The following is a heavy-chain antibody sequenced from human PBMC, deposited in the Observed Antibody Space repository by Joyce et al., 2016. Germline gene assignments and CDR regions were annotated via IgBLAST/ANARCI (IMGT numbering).Heavy chain of an antibody. Sequence: EVQLIESGGGLVQPGGFLRLSCAASGFSFSDYWMHWVRQGPGKGRVWVARINSVGSTISYADSVKGRFTISRDSAKNTLYLQMKSLRAEDTAVYYCARNYYYYHGMDVWGQGTTVTVSS. J-gene: IGHJ6*02. CDR3: ARNYYYYHGMDV. V-gene: IGHV3-74*01. CDR2: INSVGSTI. CDR1: GFSFSDYW.